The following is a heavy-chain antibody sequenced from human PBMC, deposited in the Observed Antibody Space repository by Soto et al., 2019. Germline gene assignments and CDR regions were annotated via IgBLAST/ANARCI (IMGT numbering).Heavy chain of an antibody. D-gene: IGHD2-8*01. CDR1: GFIFNNYA. V-gene: IGHV3-23*01. J-gene: IGHJ4*02. Sequence: LRLSCAASGFIFNNYAMSWARQAPGKGLEWVSAISNGGDRAYYAESVKGRFTISRDNSRNTLYLQMNSLRADDTAVYYCANWVEGTMVYFDYWGLGTLVTVSS. CDR3: ANWVEGTMVYFDY. CDR2: ISNGGDRA.